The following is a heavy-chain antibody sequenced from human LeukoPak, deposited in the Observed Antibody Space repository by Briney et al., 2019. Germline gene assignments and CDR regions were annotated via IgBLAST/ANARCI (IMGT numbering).Heavy chain of an antibody. V-gene: IGHV4-34*01. CDR1: DGSFSGYY. D-gene: IGHD6-6*01. CDR2: INHSGST. J-gene: IGHJ5*02. CDR3: ARVGIRIAARVAGWFDP. Sequence: SETLSLTCAVYDGSFSGYYWTWIRQPPGKGLEWIREINHSGSTNYNPSLKSRVTISVDTSKNQFSLKLTSVTAADTAVYYCARVGIRIAARVAGWFDPWGQGTLVTVSS.